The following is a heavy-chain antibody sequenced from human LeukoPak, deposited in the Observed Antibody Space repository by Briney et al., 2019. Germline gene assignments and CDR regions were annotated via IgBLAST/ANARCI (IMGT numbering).Heavy chain of an antibody. CDR2: IYTSGST. Sequence: SETLSLTCTVSGGSISSGSYYWSWIRQPAGKGLEWIGRIYTSGSTNYNPSLKSRVTISVDTSKNQFSLLLSSVTAADSAVYYCALSGYGSDYWGQGTLVTVSS. V-gene: IGHV4-61*02. CDR3: ALSGYGSDY. D-gene: IGHD5-12*01. CDR1: GGSISSGSYY. J-gene: IGHJ4*02.